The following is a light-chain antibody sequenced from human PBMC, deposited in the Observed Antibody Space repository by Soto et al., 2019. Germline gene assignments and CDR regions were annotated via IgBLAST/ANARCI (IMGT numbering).Light chain of an antibody. Sequence: EIVLTQSPGTLSLSPGERATLSCRASQSVSNNYLAWYQQKPGQAPRLLIYGASNRATGIPDRFSGSESGTDFTLTISRLEPEDFAVYYCQQYGSAGTFGQGTKVESK. CDR1: QSVSNNY. J-gene: IGKJ1*01. CDR3: QQYGSAGT. CDR2: GAS. V-gene: IGKV3-20*01.